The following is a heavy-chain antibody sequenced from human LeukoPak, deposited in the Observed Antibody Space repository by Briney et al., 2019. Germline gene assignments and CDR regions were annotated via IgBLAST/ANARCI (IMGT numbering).Heavy chain of an antibody. CDR1: GGTFSSYA. V-gene: IGHV1-69*13. D-gene: IGHD5-24*01. CDR3: ARAPRGRDGYNPYYFDY. J-gene: IGHJ4*02. Sequence: SVKVSCKASGGTFSSYAISWVRQAPGQGLEWMGGIIPIFGTANYAQKFQGRVTITADESTSTAYMELSSLRSEDTAVYYCARAPRGRDGYNPYYFDYWGQGTLVTFSS. CDR2: IIPIFGTA.